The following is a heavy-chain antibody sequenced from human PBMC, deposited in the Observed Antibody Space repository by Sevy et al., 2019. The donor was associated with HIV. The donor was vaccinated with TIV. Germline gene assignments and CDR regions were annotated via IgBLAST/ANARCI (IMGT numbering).Heavy chain of an antibody. J-gene: IGHJ4*02. CDR3: ASEGCTKPHDN. CDR2: LPFGCGEI. D-gene: IGHD2-8*01. Sequence: EGSLKLSCAASGFTFSKYSMSWVLQPPGKELEWVSTLPFGCGEINYADSVEGRFTISRDNSKSSVYLQMNILRPEDTAVYYCASEGCTKPHDNWGQGTLVTVSS. CDR1: GFTFSKYS. V-gene: IGHV3-23*01.